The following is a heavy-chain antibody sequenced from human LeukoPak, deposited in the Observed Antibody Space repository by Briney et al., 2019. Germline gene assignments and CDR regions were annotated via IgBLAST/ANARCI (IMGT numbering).Heavy chain of an antibody. CDR1: GFTFSSYA. Sequence: GGSLRLSCAASGFTFSSYAMSWVRQAPGKGLEWVSAISGSGSSTYYADSVKGRFTISRDNSKNTLYLQMNSLRAEDTAVYYCARVPYDYVWGSYRPSYYFDYWGQGTLVTVSS. J-gene: IGHJ4*02. CDR3: ARVPYDYVWGSYRPSYYFDY. D-gene: IGHD3-16*02. CDR2: ISGSGSST. V-gene: IGHV3-23*01.